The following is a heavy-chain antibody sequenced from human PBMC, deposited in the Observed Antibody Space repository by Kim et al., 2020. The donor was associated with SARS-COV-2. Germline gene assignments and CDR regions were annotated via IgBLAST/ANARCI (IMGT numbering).Heavy chain of an antibody. CDR2: ISYDGSNT. CDR1: GFTFSSYA. CDR3: ARVGRGSGWFSYYYYGMDG. Sequence: GGSLRLSCAASGFTFSSYAMHWVRQAPGKGLEWVAVISYDGSNTYYADSVKGRFTISRDNSKNTLYLQMNSLRAEDTAVYYCARVGRGSGWFSYYYYGMDGWGQGTTVTVSS. J-gene: IGHJ6*02. V-gene: IGHV3-30*04. D-gene: IGHD6-19*01.